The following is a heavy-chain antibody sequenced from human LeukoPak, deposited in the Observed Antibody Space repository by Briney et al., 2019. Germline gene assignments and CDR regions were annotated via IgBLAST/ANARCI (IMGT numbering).Heavy chain of an antibody. J-gene: IGHJ6*02. V-gene: IGHV3-23*01. CDR3: ATRQQLWQIYYYYGMDV. Sequence: GGSLRLSCAASGVTFSSYAMSWVRQAPGKGLEWVSAISGSGGSTYYADSVKGRFTISRDNSKNTLYLQMNSLRAEDTAVYYCATRQQLWQIYYYYGMDVWGQGTTVTVSS. CDR2: ISGSGGST. CDR1: GVTFSSYA. D-gene: IGHD5-18*01.